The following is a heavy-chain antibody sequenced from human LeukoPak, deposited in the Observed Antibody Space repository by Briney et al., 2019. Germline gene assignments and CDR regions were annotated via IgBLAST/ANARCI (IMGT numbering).Heavy chain of an antibody. J-gene: IGHJ3*02. Sequence: GGSLRLSCAASGFTFSSYWMHWVRQAPGKGLVWVSRINSDGSSTSYADSVKGRFTISRDNAKNTLYLQMNSLRAEDTALYHWARVGYYYDSSGVVGAFDIWGQGTMVTVSS. CDR1: GFTFSSYW. CDR3: ARVGYYYDSSGVVGAFDI. CDR2: INSDGSST. D-gene: IGHD3-22*01. V-gene: IGHV3-74*01.